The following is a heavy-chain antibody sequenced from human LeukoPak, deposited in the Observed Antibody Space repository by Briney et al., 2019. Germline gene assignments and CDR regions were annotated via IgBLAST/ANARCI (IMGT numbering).Heavy chain of an antibody. CDR3: ARSSSDWRVLDY. J-gene: IGHJ4*02. V-gene: IGHV3-74*01. CDR2: INSDGSSI. Sequence: GGSLRLSCAAYGFTFSSYWMYWVRQGPGKGLEWVSRINSDGSSICYADSEKGRFTISRDNAKNSQYLQMTSLRAEDTAVYYCARSSSDWRVLDYWGQGTLVTVSS. CDR1: GFTFSSYW. D-gene: IGHD6-19*01.